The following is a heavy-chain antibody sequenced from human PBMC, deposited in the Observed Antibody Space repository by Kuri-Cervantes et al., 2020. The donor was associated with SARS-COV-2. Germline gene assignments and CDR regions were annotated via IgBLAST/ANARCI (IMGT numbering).Heavy chain of an antibody. CDR2: INHSGST. CDR1: GGPFSGYY. V-gene: IGHV4-34*01. J-gene: IGHJ5*02. Sequence: GSLRLSCAVYGGPFSGYYWSWIRQPPGKGLEWIGEINHSGSTNYNPSLKSRVTISVDTSKNQFSLKLSSVTAADTAVYYCARSFRYSGSWSNWFDPWGQGTLVTVSS. D-gene: IGHD1-26*01. CDR3: ARSFRYSGSWSNWFDP.